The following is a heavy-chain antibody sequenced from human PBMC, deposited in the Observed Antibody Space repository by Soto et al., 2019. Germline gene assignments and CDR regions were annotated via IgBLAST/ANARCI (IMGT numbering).Heavy chain of an antibody. V-gene: IGHV5-51*01. J-gene: IGHJ5*01. CDR2: ISPIDSDT. D-gene: IGHD3-9*01. CDR1: GFSFTSYW. CDR3: ARQSYYDVLTGYLNWFDS. Sequence: PGESLKISCKGSGFSFTSYWIGWVRQMPGKGLEWMGIISPIDSDTRYSPSFEGQVTISADNSINTAYLQWSSLKASDTGIYYCARQSYYDVLTGYLNWFDSWGRGTQVTVSS.